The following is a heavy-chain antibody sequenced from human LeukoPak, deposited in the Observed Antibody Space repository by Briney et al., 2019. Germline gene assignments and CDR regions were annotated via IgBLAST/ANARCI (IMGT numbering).Heavy chain of an antibody. CDR1: GFTFSSYG. V-gene: IGHV3-33*01. J-gene: IGHJ4*02. CDR3: ARGNGYSYGYLDY. Sequence: PGRSLRLSCAASGFTFSSYGMHWVRQAPGKGLEWVAVIWYDGSNKYYADSVKGRFTISRDNSKNTLYLQMNSLRAEDTAVYDCARGNGYSYGYLDYWGQGTLVTVSS. CDR2: IWYDGSNK. D-gene: IGHD5-18*01.